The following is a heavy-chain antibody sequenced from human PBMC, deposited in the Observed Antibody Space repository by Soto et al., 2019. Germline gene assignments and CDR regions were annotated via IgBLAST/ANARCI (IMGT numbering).Heavy chain of an antibody. V-gene: IGHV4-4*02. CDR1: GGSISSSNW. CDR3: ASLPSSSWYRGMGY. D-gene: IGHD6-13*01. Sequence: QVQLQESGPGLVKPSGTLSLTCAVSGGSISSSNWWSWVRQPPGKGLEWIGEIYHSGSTNYNPSLKSRVTISVEKSKNQFSLKLSSVTAADTAVYYCASLPSSSWYRGMGYWGQGTLVTVSS. J-gene: IGHJ4*02. CDR2: IYHSGST.